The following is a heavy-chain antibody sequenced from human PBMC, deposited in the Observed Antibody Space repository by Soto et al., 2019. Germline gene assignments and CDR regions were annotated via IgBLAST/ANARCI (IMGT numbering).Heavy chain of an antibody. D-gene: IGHD2-2*02. V-gene: IGHV1-2*02. CDR2: INPNTGVT. CDR1: GYTFTGYY. CDR3: ATLASCSTTRCHT. Sequence: ASVKVSCKTSGYTFTGYYIHWVRQAPGQGLEWMGWINPNTGVTNYAQKFQGRVTMTRDTSISTAYMELSSLRSDDTAVFYCATLASCSTTRCHTWGQGALVTVSS. J-gene: IGHJ4*02.